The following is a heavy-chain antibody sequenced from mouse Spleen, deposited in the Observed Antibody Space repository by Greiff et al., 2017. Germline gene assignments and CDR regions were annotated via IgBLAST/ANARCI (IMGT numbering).Heavy chain of an antibody. D-gene: IGHD1-1*01. Sequence: QVQLQQSGAELARPGASVKMSCKASGYTFTSYTMHWVKQRPGQGLEWIGYINPSSGYTKYNQKFKDKATLTADKSSSTAYMQLSSLTSEDSAVYYCTPYYYGEGFAYWGQGTLVTVSA. J-gene: IGHJ3*01. CDR3: TPYYYGEGFAY. CDR2: INPSSGYT. CDR1: GYTFTSYT. V-gene: IGHV1-4*01.